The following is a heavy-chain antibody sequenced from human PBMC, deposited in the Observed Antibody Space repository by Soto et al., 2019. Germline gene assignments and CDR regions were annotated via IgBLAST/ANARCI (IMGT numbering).Heavy chain of an antibody. CDR3: ASHKGYYYDSSGPFDY. Sequence: QVQLVESGGGVVQPGRSLRLSCAASGFTFSSYAMHWVRQAPGKGLEWMGWINAGNGNTKYSQKFQGRVTITRDTSASTAYMELSSLRSEDTAVYYCASHKGYYYDSSGPFDYWGQGTLVTVSS. V-gene: IGHV1-3*01. CDR2: INAGNGNT. CDR1: GFTFSSYA. J-gene: IGHJ4*02. D-gene: IGHD3-22*01.